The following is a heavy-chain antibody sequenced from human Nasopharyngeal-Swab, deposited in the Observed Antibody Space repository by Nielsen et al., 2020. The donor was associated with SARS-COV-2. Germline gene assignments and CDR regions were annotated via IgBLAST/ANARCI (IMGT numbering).Heavy chain of an antibody. V-gene: IGHV4-59*01. Sequence: SETLSLTCTVSGGSISSYYWSWIRQPPGKGLEWIGYIYYSGSTNYNPSLKSRVTISVDTSKNQFSLKLSSVTAADTAVYYCARDTTSGSFFDRWGQGTLVTVSS. D-gene: IGHD1-26*01. CDR2: IYYSGST. J-gene: IGHJ4*02. CDR3: ARDTTSGSFFDR. CDR1: GGSISSYY.